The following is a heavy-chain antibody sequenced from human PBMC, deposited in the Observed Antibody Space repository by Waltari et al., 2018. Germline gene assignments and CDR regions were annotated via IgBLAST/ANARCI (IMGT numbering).Heavy chain of an antibody. CDR3: ARDRGSLRWLQTLGNRARPFYFDS. V-gene: IGHV1-3*01. J-gene: IGHJ4*02. CDR2: INAANGNT. CDR1: GYIFTNFA. Sequence: QVQLVQSGAEVKKPGASVKVSCKASGYIFTNFAMHWVRQAPGQRLEWMGWINAANGNTEYSQKFQDRVTIMRDTSANTDYMELSSLRSEDTAVYYCARDRGSLRWLQTLGNRARPFYFDSWGQGALVTVSS. D-gene: IGHD5-12*01.